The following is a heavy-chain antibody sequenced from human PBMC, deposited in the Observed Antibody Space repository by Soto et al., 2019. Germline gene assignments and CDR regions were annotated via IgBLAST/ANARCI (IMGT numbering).Heavy chain of an antibody. CDR3: GFGRFPSPVFDI. CDR2: IYYSGST. CDR1: GGSISSGGYY. D-gene: IGHD3-10*01. J-gene: IGHJ3*02. Sequence: LSLTCTVSGGSISSGGYYWSWIRQHPGKGLEWIGYIYYSGSTYYNPSLKSRVTISVDTSKNQFSLKLSSVTAADTAVYYCGFGRFPSPVFDIWGQGTMVTVSS. V-gene: IGHV4-31*03.